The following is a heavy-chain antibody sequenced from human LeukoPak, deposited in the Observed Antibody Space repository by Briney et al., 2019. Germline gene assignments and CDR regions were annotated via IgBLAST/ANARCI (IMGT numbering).Heavy chain of an antibody. Sequence: ASVKVSCKASGFTFTSSAMQWVRQARGQRLEWIGWIVVGSGNTNYAQKFQERVTITRDMSTSTAYMELSSLRSEDTAVYYCAAVYSTVVNRREHWGQGTLVTVSS. CDR3: AAVYSTVVNRREH. CDR1: GFTFTSSA. J-gene: IGHJ1*01. V-gene: IGHV1-58*02. D-gene: IGHD2-15*01. CDR2: IVVGSGNT.